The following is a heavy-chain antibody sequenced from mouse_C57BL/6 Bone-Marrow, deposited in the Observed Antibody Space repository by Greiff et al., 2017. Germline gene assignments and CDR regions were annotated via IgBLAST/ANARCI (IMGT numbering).Heavy chain of an antibody. CDR1: GFTFSSYA. Sequence: EVQLVESGGGLVKPGGSLKLSCAASGFTFSSYAMSWVRQTPEKRPEWVATISDGGSYTYYPDNVKGRFTISRDNAKNNLYLQMSHLKSEDTAMYYCARLRRPRSYFDYWGQGTTLTVSS. V-gene: IGHV5-4*01. D-gene: IGHD2-12*01. CDR2: ISDGGSYT. J-gene: IGHJ2*01. CDR3: ARLRRPRSYFDY.